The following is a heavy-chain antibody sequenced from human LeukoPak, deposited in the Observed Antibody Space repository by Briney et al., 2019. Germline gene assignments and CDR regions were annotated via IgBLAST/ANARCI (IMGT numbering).Heavy chain of an antibody. CDR2: INPSGGST. V-gene: IGHV1-46*01. D-gene: IGHD6-19*01. Sequence: GASVKVSCTASGYAFTSYYMHWVRQAPGQGLEWMGIINPSGGSTIYAQKFQGRVTMTEDTSTDTAYMELSSLRSEDTAVYYCATGVAVILAEYFQHWGQGTLVTVSS. CDR1: GYAFTSYY. CDR3: ATGVAVILAEYFQH. J-gene: IGHJ1*01.